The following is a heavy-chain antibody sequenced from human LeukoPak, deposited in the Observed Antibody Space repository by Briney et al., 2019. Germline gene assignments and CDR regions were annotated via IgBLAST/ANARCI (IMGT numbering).Heavy chain of an antibody. CDR3: ARPTQQLILLHPTFDP. CDR1: GFSFSSYW. J-gene: IGHJ5*02. V-gene: IGHV3-30-3*01. Sequence: GGSLRLSCVASGFSFSSYWMSWVRQAPGKGLEWVAVISYDGSNEYYADSVKGRFTISRDNSKNTLYLLVNSLRAEDTAVYYCARPTQQLILLHPTFDPWGQGTLVTVPS. D-gene: IGHD6-13*01. CDR2: ISYDGSNE.